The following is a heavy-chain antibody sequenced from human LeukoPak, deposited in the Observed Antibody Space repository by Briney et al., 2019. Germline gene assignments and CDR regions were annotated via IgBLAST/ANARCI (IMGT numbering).Heavy chain of an antibody. V-gene: IGHV4-39*02. J-gene: IGHJ4*02. CDR1: GGSISSSTYY. CDR3: AKDSWSGTGYFDY. Sequence: SETLSLACTVSGGSISSSTYYWGWIRQPPGKGLEWVGSIYYSGTTYYSPSLRSRVTISVDTSKNQFSLKVSSVTAADTGVYYCAKDSWSGTGYFDYWGQGTLVTVSS. CDR2: IYYSGTT. D-gene: IGHD3-3*01.